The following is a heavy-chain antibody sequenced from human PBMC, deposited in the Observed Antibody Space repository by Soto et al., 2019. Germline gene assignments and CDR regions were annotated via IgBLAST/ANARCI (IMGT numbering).Heavy chain of an antibody. V-gene: IGHV1-69*13. CDR1: GGTFSSYA. Sequence: SVKVSCKASGGTFSSYAISWVRQAPGQGLEWMGGIIPIFGTANYAQKFQGRVTITADESTSTAYMELNSLRAEDTAVYYCARERIAPAGTHDAFDIWGQGTMVTVSS. J-gene: IGHJ3*02. CDR3: ARERIAPAGTHDAFDI. CDR2: IIPIFGTA. D-gene: IGHD6-13*01.